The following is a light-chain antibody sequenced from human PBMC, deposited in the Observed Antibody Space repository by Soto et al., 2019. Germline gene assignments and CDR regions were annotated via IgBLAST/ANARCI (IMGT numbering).Light chain of an antibody. Sequence: EIVLTQSPATLSLSPGERATLSCRASQSVSSYLAWYQQKPGQAPRLLIYDASNRATGIPARFSGSGSGTDFPLTISSLEPEDFAVYYCQQRSNWLTFGGGTNVELK. J-gene: IGKJ4*01. CDR3: QQRSNWLT. CDR2: DAS. V-gene: IGKV3-11*01. CDR1: QSVSSY.